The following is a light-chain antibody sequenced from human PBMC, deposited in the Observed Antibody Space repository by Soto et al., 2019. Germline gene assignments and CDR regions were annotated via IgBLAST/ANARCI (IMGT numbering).Light chain of an antibody. Sequence: QSALTQPASVSGSPGQSITISCTGTSSDVGGYDYVSWYQHHPGKAPKLLIFEVSNRPSGVSNRFSGSKSGNTASLTISGLQAEDEADYYCCSYVDTDTWVFGGGTKLTVL. CDR2: EVS. CDR1: SSDVGGYDY. CDR3: CSYVDTDTWV. J-gene: IGLJ3*02. V-gene: IGLV2-14*01.